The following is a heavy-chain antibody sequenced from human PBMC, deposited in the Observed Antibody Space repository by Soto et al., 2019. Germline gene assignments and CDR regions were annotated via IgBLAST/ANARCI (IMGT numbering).Heavy chain of an antibody. V-gene: IGHV1-69*01. CDR3: ARERKPAGTGRYYGMDV. D-gene: IGHD6-13*01. J-gene: IGHJ6*02. CDR1: GGTFSSHT. Sequence: QVQLMQSGAEVKKPGSSVKVSCQASGGTFSSHTINWVRQAPGQGLEWMGGIVPVFETTDYAQKFQGRITITADESTSTAYLELSSLRSEDAAIYYCARERKPAGTGRYYGMDVWGQGTTVTVSS. CDR2: IVPVFETT.